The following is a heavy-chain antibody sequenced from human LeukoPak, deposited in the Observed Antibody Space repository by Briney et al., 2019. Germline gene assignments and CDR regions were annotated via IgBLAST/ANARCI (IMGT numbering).Heavy chain of an antibody. CDR2: ISGSGGST. CDR3: AKRGEYGPVDY. CDR1: GFTFISYA. V-gene: IGHV3-23*01. J-gene: IGHJ4*02. Sequence: GGSLRVSCAASGFTFISYAMSWVRQAPGKGLEWVSAISGSGGSTYYADSVKGRFTISRDNSKDTLYLQMNSLRAEDTAVYYCAKRGEYGPVDYWGQGTLVTVSS. D-gene: IGHD3-16*01.